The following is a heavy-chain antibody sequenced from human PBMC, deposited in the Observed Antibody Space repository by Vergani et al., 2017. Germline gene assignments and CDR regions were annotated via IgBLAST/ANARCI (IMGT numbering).Heavy chain of an antibody. V-gene: IGHV3-33*01. CDR1: GFPFSNYG. Sequence: QVQLVESGGGVVQPGRSLRLSFAASGFPFSNYGRHWVRQAPGKGLEWVAVIWYDGSNKYYADSVKGRFTISRDNSKNTLYLQMNSLRAEDTAVYYCARVHPMDVWGKGTTVTVSS. J-gene: IGHJ6*03. CDR2: IWYDGSNK. CDR3: ARVHPMDV.